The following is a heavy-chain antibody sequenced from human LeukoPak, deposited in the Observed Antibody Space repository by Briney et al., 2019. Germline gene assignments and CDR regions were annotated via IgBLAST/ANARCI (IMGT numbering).Heavy chain of an antibody. Sequence: LETLSLTCAVYGGSFSGYYWSWIRQPPGKGLEWIGEINHSGSTNYNPSLKSRVTISVDTSKNQFSLKLSSVTAADTAVYYCARRPQLRYFDWLHQPGISKPGGFDYWGQGTLVTVSS. CDR2: INHSGST. CDR1: GGSFSGYY. J-gene: IGHJ4*02. V-gene: IGHV4-34*01. D-gene: IGHD3-9*01. CDR3: ARRPQLRYFDWLHQPGISKPGGFDY.